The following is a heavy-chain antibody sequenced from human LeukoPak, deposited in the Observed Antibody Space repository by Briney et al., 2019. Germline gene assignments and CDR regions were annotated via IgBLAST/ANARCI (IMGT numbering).Heavy chain of an antibody. CDR2: ISGRDHST. CDR1: GFTFSTYA. Sequence: GGSLTPSCAVSGFTFSTYAMAWVRQAPGRGLEWVSGISGRDHSTYYADSVKGRFTISRDNSKNTLYLQMNSLRAEDTAVYYCAKGEQQLVHGRDYWGQGTLVTASS. J-gene: IGHJ4*02. D-gene: IGHD6-13*01. CDR3: AKGEQQLVHGRDY. V-gene: IGHV3-23*01.